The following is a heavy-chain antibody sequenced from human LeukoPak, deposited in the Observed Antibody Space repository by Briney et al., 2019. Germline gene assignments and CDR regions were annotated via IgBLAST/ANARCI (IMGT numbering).Heavy chain of an antibody. CDR3: ARVLAVAGTRPFYYYGMDV. D-gene: IGHD6-19*01. J-gene: IGHJ6*04. CDR1: GGSISSSNW. Sequence: PSGTLSLTCAVSGGSISSSNWWSWVRQPPGKGLEWIGEIYHSGSTNYNPSLKSRVTISVDKSKNQLSLKLCSVTAADTAVYYCARVLAVAGTRPFYYYGMDVWGKGTTVTVSS. V-gene: IGHV4-4*02. CDR2: IYHSGST.